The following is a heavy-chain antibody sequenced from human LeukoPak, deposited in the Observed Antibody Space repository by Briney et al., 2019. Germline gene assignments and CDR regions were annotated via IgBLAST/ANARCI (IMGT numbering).Heavy chain of an antibody. CDR1: GGSFSFYY. V-gene: IGHV4-34*01. CDR2: ISQSGST. J-gene: IGHJ3*02. CDR3: ARALGAFDI. Sequence: PSETLSLTCGVSGGSFSFYYWSWIRQPPGKGLEWIGEISQSGSTNYNPSLKSRVNISPDTSENQFSLKLSSVTAADTAVYYCARALGAFDIWGQGTMVTVSS.